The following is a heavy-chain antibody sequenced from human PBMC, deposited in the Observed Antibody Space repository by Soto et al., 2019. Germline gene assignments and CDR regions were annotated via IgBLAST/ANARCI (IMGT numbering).Heavy chain of an antibody. CDR3: ARAVAGVVTAMGNAFDI. CDR2: INPSGGST. V-gene: IGHV1-46*01. CDR1: GYTFTSYY. Sequence: ASVKVSCKASGYTFTSYYMHWVRQAPGQGLEWMGIINPSGGSTSYAQKFQGRVTMTRDTSTSTVYMELRSLRSDDTAVYFCARAVAGVVTAMGNAFDIWGQGAMVTVSS. J-gene: IGHJ3*02. D-gene: IGHD5-18*01.